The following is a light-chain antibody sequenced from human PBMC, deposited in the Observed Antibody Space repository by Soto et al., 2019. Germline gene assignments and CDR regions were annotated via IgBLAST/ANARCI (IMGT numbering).Light chain of an antibody. CDR3: VSYRHPGTYV. CDR1: SSDFPESDS. Sequence: QSALTQPASVSGSLGQSITISCSGTSSDFPESDSVSWYQHRPGEAPELKIFDVTYRPSHVSDRFSGSQSGNMASLTISGLQAEDEAEYYCVSYRHPGTYVFGPGTKVTVL. J-gene: IGLJ1*01. V-gene: IGLV2-14*03. CDR2: DVT.